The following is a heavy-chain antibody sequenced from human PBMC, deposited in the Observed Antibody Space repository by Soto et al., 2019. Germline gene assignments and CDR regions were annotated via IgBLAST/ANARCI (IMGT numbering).Heavy chain of an antibody. CDR3: ARSEYSVFDF. CDR1: GFSLSTSKLG. J-gene: IGHJ4*01. D-gene: IGHD2-15*01. Sequence: GSGPTLVNPTHTLTLTCSFSGFSLSTSKLGVGWIRQPPGKALEWLALIYWDDDKRYSPFLKSRLTITKDTSKNQVVLRMTNMDPVDTATYYCARSEYSVFDFWGQGTPVTVSS. V-gene: IGHV2-5*02. CDR2: IYWDDDK.